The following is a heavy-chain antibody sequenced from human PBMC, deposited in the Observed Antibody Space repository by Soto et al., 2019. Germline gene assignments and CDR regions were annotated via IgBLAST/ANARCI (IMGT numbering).Heavy chain of an antibody. D-gene: IGHD3-22*01. V-gene: IGHV1-2*02. CDR3: ARGTFDSSEHSGAGCLDP. J-gene: IGHJ5*02. Sequence: QVQLEQSGAEVQKPWASVRVSCKASGYSFSDYYIHWVRQAPGQGLEWMGWIVPNNGGTKYEQKFQCRVTMTRDTTITTAYMELSRLRSDDTAVYYCARGTFDSSEHSGAGCLDPWGQGTLVTVSS. CDR1: GYSFSDYY. CDR2: IVPNNGGT.